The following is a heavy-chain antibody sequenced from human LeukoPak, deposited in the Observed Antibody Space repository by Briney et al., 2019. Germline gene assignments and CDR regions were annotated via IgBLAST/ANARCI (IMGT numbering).Heavy chain of an antibody. CDR3: ARDRDAFDI. CDR1: GFTFSSYA. J-gene: IGHJ3*02. Sequence: GGSLGLSCAASGFTFSSYAMHWVRQAPGKGLEWVAVISYDGSNKYYADSVKGRFTISRDNSKNTLYLQMNSLRAEDTAVYYCARDRDAFDIWGQGTMVTVSS. CDR2: ISYDGSNK. V-gene: IGHV3-30*04.